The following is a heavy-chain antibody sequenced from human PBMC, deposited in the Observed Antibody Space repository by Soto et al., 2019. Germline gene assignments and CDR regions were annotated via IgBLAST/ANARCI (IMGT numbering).Heavy chain of an antibody. J-gene: IGHJ4*02. Sequence: LSLTCAVYGGSFSGYYWSWIRQPPGKGLEWIGEINHSGSTNYNPSLKSRVTISVDTSKNQFSLKLSSVTSADTAVYYCARARSGWYDYWGQGTLVTVSS. V-gene: IGHV4-34*01. CDR1: GGSFSGYY. CDR2: INHSGST. D-gene: IGHD6-19*01. CDR3: ARARSGWYDY.